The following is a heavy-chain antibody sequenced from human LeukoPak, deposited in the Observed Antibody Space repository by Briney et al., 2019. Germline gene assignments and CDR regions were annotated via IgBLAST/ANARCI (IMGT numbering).Heavy chain of an antibody. CDR1: GFTFSSYA. D-gene: IGHD6-19*01. V-gene: IGHV3-23*01. CDR2: ISNSASST. J-gene: IGHJ6*02. Sequence: GGSLRLSCAASGFTFSSYAMTWARQAPGKGLEWVSAISNSASSTYYADSVKGRFTISRDNSKNTLYLQMNSLRAEDTAVYYCTKDGAGTYYGMDVWGQGTTVTVSS. CDR3: TKDGAGTYYGMDV.